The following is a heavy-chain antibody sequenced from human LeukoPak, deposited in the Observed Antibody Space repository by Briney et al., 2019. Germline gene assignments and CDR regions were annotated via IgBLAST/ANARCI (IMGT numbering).Heavy chain of an antibody. J-gene: IGHJ4*02. D-gene: IGHD1-14*01. Sequence: GGSLRLSCAGSGFTFGGYGMHWFRQTPGKGLEWVAVIAYNGSRAFYADSVKGRFTISRDNSKNTMSVQMDDLRAEDTAVYYCTRYNNDHFDYWGQGTLVTVSS. V-gene: IGHV3-33*01. CDR2: IAYNGSRA. CDR3: TRYNNDHFDY. CDR1: GFTFGGYG.